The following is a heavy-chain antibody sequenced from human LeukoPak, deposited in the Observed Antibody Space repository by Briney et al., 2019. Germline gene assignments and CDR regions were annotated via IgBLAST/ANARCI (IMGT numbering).Heavy chain of an antibody. Sequence: WGSLRLSCAASGFTFNNYGMHWVRQAPGKGLEWVGIIWNDGSAKYYGRSVGGRFTISRDNSQNTPYLQMNSVSAEDTAIYYGGQSRAIGGFYMDVWGKGTTVVVSS. CDR2: IWNDGSAK. V-gene: IGHV3-33*08. CDR1: GFTFNNYG. CDR3: GQSRAIGGFYMDV. J-gene: IGHJ6*03. D-gene: IGHD2-21*01.